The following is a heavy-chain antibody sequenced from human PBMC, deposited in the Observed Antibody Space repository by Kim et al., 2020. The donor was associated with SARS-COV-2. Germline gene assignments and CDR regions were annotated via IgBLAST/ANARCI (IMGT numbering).Heavy chain of an antibody. D-gene: IGHD3-22*01. CDR2: IYYSGST. V-gene: IGHV4-30-4*01. CDR1: GGSISSGDYY. Sequence: SETLSLTCTVSGGSISSGDYYWSWIRQPPGKGLEWIGYIYYSGSTYYNPSLKSRVTISVDTSKNQFSLKLSSVTAADTAVYYCARVRKIVLKGTYYYYMDVWGKGTTVTVSS. J-gene: IGHJ6*03. CDR3: ARVRKIVLKGTYYYYMDV.